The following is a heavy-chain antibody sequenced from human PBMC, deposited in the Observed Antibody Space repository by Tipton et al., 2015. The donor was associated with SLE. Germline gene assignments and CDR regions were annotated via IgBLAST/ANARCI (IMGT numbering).Heavy chain of an antibody. V-gene: IGHV3-9*03. CDR2: LTWHSGTV. CDR1: GFLFDNYS. D-gene: IGHD2-2*01. Sequence: SLRLSCVASGFLFDNYSMHWVRQAPGKGLEWVAGLTWHSGTVGYADSVRGRFTVSRDNAKNSLYLQMNSLRAEDMALYYCAKGYCSSTSCYYFDYWGQGTLVTVSS. J-gene: IGHJ4*02. CDR3: AKGYCSSTSCYYFDY.